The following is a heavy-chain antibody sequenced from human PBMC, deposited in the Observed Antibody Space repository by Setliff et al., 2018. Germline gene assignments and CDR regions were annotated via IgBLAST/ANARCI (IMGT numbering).Heavy chain of an antibody. Sequence: ASVKVSCKASGYTFTSYAINWVRQATGQGLEWMGGIIHILGIANYAQKFQGRVTITADKSTSTAYMELRSLRSDDTAVYYCARDYSNFPPYYYYGMDVWGQGTTVTVSS. D-gene: IGHD4-4*01. CDR2: IIHILGIA. CDR1: GYTFTSYA. CDR3: ARDYSNFPPYYYYGMDV. V-gene: IGHV1-69*10. J-gene: IGHJ6*02.